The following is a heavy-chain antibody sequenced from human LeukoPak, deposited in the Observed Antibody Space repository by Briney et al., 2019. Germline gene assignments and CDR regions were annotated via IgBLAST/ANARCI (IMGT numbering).Heavy chain of an antibody. V-gene: IGHV3-49*04. CDR2: IRSKAYGGTT. CDR3: ARGLSGATTLAFYYYYYGMDV. CDR1: GFTFGDYA. J-gene: IGHJ6*02. Sequence: GGSLRLSCTASGFTFGDYAMSWVRQAPGKGLEGVGFIRSKAYGGTTEYAASVKGRFTISRDDSKSIAYLQMNSLKTEDTAVYYCARGLSGATTLAFYYYYYGMDVWGQGTTVTVSS. D-gene: IGHD1-26*01.